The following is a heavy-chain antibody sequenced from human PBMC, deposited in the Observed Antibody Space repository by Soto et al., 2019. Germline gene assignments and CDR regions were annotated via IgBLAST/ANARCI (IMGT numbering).Heavy chain of an antibody. CDR2: ISYDGSNK. Sequence: PGGSLRLSCAASGFTFSSYGMHWVRQAPGKGLEWVAVISYDGSNKYYADSVKGRFTISRDNSKNTLYLQMNSLRAEDTAVYYCAKDVLRFLEWLAFYGMDVSGQAPTVTFSS. CDR3: AKDVLRFLEWLAFYGMDV. J-gene: IGHJ6*02. D-gene: IGHD3-3*01. V-gene: IGHV3-30*18. CDR1: GFTFSSYG.